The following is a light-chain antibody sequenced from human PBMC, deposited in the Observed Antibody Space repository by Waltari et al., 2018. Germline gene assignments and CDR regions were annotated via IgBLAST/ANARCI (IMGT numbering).Light chain of an antibody. J-gene: IGKJ1*01. CDR1: QNINNW. CDR2: EAS. Sequence: DIQMTQSPSPLSASVGDRVTITCRASQNINNWLAWYQQTPGRAPKLLIYEASSLESGVPSRFRGSGSGTLFTLTITSLQPDDVALYYCQQYKTFSRTFGQGTQVEIK. V-gene: IGKV1-5*01. CDR3: QQYKTFSRT.